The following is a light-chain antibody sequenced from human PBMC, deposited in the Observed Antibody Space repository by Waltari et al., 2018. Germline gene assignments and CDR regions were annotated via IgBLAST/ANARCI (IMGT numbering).Light chain of an antibody. CDR1: QSVSSN. V-gene: IGKV3-15*01. Sequence: EIVMTQSPATLSVSPGERATLSCRASQSVSSNLAWYQQKPGQAPRLLIYGASTRATGIPARFSGRGSGTEFTLTISSLQSEDFAVYYCQQYNKRPYTFGLGTNLEIK. CDR3: QQYNKRPYT. J-gene: IGKJ2*01. CDR2: GAS.